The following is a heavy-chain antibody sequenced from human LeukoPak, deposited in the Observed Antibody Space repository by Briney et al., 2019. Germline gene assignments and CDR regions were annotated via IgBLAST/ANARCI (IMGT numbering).Heavy chain of an antibody. CDR1: GGSISSYY. Sequence: SETLSLTCTVSGGSISSYYWSWIRQPAGKGLEWIGRIYTSGSTNYNPSLKRRVTMSVDTSKNQFSLKLSSVTAADTAVYYCARDYGDYVHYWFDPWGQGTLVTVSS. CDR2: IYTSGST. D-gene: IGHD4-17*01. J-gene: IGHJ5*02. V-gene: IGHV4-4*07. CDR3: ARDYGDYVHYWFDP.